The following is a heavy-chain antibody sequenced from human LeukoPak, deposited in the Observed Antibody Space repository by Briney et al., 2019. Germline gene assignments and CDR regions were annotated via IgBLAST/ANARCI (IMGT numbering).Heavy chain of an antibody. V-gene: IGHV5-51*01. D-gene: IGHD1-26*01. CDR1: GYSFPEYW. J-gene: IGHJ4*02. Sequence: RGASLQISCKTSGYSFPEYWIAWVRQVPGKGLEWMGIIYPGDSDTRYSPSFQGQVTISADTFTSTAFLQWSSLKASDTAMYYCARPPPYKAGSYPNYWGQGTLVTVSS. CDR2: IYPGDSDT. CDR3: ARPPPYKAGSYPNY.